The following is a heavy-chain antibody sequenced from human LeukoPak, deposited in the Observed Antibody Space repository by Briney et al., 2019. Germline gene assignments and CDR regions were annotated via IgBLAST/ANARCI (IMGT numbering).Heavy chain of an antibody. CDR3: ARDLSYYDFWSGYQGMDV. V-gene: IGHV3-48*02. CDR2: ISSSSSTI. Sequence: GGSLRLSCAASGFTFSSYSMNWVRQAPGKGLEWVSYISSSSSTIYYADSVKGRFTISRDNAKNSLYLQMNSLRDEDTAVYHCARDLSYYDFWSGYQGMDVWGQGTTVTVS. D-gene: IGHD3-3*01. CDR1: GFTFSSYS. J-gene: IGHJ6*02.